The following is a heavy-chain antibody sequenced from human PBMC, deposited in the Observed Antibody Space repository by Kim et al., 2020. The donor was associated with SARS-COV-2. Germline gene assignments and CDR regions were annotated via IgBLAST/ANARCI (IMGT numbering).Heavy chain of an antibody. CDR3: AKDVNYYDSSGYCAD. Sequence: GGSLRLSCAASGFTFSSYGMHWVRQAPGKGLEWVAVISYDGSNKYYADSVKGRFTISRDNSKNTLYLQMNSLRAEDTAVYYCAKDVNYYDSSGYCADWG. J-gene: IGHJ1*01. CDR1: GFTFSSYG. CDR2: ISYDGSNK. V-gene: IGHV3-30*18. D-gene: IGHD3-22*01.